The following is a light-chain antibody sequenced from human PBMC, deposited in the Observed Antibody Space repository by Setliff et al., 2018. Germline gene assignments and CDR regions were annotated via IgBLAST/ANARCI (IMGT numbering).Light chain of an antibody. V-gene: IGLV2-8*01. CDR2: EVT. J-gene: IGLJ1*01. CDR1: SRDIGAYNS. Sequence: QSVLTQPPSASGSLGQSLTISCTGTSRDIGAYNSVSWYQQHPGKAPKLLIYEVTKRPSGVPDRFSGSKSGNTASLTVSGLRADDEADYFCCSYAASYNPYVFGSGTKVTVL. CDR3: CSYAASYNPYV.